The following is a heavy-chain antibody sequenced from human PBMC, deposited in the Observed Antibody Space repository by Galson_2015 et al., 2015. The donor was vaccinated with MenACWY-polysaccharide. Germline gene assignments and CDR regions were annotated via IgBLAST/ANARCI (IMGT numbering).Heavy chain of an antibody. V-gene: IGHV2-5*02. CDR2: ISWDRGK. CDR1: GFSLRTRGMG. J-gene: IGHJ4*02. CDR3: AHPGHYYDGSGSGYGLYFDY. Sequence: PTLVTPPGTLTLPCTFSGFSLRTRGMGVGWIRQPPGKALERLALISWDRGKRYRPSLENRLISTKDTSKNQVVLTMTNIDPVDPASYSCAHPGHYYDGSGSGYGLYFDYWVQGTLLTVSS. D-gene: IGHD3-22*01.